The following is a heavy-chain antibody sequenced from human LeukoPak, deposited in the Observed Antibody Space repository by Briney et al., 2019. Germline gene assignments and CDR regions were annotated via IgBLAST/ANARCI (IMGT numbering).Heavy chain of an antibody. Sequence: GGSLRLSCAASGFTFSSYSMNWARQAPGKGLEWVSYISSSSSTIQYADSVKGRFTISRDNAKNSLFLQMNSLRAEDAAVYYCARAVRDGYNWMTDYWGQGTLVTVSS. CDR1: GFTFSSYS. D-gene: IGHD5-24*01. CDR3: ARAVRDGYNWMTDY. J-gene: IGHJ4*02. V-gene: IGHV3-48*01. CDR2: ISSSSSTI.